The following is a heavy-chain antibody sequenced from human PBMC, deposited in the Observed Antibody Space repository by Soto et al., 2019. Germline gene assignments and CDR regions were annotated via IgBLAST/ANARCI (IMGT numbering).Heavy chain of an antibody. J-gene: IGHJ5*02. Sequence: SETLSLTCTVSSGSISSTIYYWGWIRQPPGKGLEWIGSIYYSGSTYYNPSLKSRVTISVDMSKNQFSLKLNSVTAADTAVYYCARDYYGSGSPIFDPWGQGTLVTSPQ. CDR1: SGSISSTIYY. CDR2: IYYSGST. V-gene: IGHV4-39*01. CDR3: ARDYYGSGSPIFDP. D-gene: IGHD3-10*01.